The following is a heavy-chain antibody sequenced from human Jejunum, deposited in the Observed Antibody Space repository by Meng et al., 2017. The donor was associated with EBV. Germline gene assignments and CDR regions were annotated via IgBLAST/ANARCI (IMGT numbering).Heavy chain of an antibody. V-gene: IGHV2-5*02. CDR3: ARRVHIYGDWDVGWFDP. D-gene: IGHD4-17*01. J-gene: IGHJ5*02. Sequence: VAWPTFVKPKQTRTSACTFSGFSISTSGVGVGSNRQHPGKALEWLGLIYWDDDKRYSSPLRSRLTITKDNSKNQVVLTMTNMDPVDTATYYCARRVHIYGDWDVGWFDPWGQGTLVTVSS. CDR2: IYWDDDK. CDR1: GFSISTSGVG.